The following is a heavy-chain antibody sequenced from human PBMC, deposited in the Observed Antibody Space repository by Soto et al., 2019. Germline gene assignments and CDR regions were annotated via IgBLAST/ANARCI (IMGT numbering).Heavy chain of an antibody. CDR2: IRNKAYGGTT. Sequence: GGSLRLSCTASGFTFGDYAMSWFRQAPGKGLEWVTFIRNKAYGGTTEYAASVKGRFTISRDDSKSIAYLQMNSLKTEDTAVYFCSRGARGYCTGDRCPYCDYWAQGALVPVSS. CDR1: GFTFGDYA. CDR3: SRGARGYCTGDRCPYCDY. V-gene: IGHV3-49*03. D-gene: IGHD2-8*02. J-gene: IGHJ4*02.